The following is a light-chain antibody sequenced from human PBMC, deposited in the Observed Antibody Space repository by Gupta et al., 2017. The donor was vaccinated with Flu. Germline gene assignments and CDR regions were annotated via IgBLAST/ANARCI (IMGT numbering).Light chain of an antibody. CDR3: QHRHNSLWS. CDR2: AAS. CDR1: QDISSY. Sequence: DVQLTQSPSFLSASVGDRVTITCRASQDISSYLAWYQQKFGKAPKLLIYAASTMTNGVPSRFRGSGSGTEFTLTISSLQPEDFATYYCQHRHNSLWSFGQGTKVEIK. V-gene: IGKV1-9*01. J-gene: IGKJ1*01.